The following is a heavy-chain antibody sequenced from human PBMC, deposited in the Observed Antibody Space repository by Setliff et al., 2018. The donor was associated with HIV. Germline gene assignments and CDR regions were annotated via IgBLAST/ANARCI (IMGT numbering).Heavy chain of an antibody. CDR3: AREVSVGDTFFDL. Sequence: SVTVSCKASGGTFSTYGITWVGQAPGQGLEWMGGTIPVVGTPTYAQKFQGRVTIIADKSTSTAYVELSSLRSEDTAVDYCAREVSVGDTFFDLWGPGTTVTVSS. CDR2: TIPVVGTP. V-gene: IGHV1-69*06. J-gene: IGHJ4*02. CDR1: GGTFSTYG. D-gene: IGHD1-26*01.